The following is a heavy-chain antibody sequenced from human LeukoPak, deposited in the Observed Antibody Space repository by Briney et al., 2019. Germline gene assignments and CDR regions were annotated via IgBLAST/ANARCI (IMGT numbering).Heavy chain of an antibody. D-gene: IGHD2-2*01. J-gene: IGHJ4*02. Sequence: GESLKISCKGSGYSFTSYWIGWVRQMPGKGLEWMGIIYPGDSDTRYSPSFQGQVTISADKSISTAYLQWSSLKASDTAMYYCATGYCSSTSCSSYFDYWGQGTLVTVSS. CDR1: GYSFTSYW. V-gene: IGHV5-51*01. CDR3: ATGYCSSTSCSSYFDY. CDR2: IYPGDSDT.